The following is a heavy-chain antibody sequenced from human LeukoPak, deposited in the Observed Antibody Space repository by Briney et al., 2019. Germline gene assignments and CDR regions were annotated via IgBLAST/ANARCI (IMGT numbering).Heavy chain of an antibody. V-gene: IGHV3-30*02. CDR2: IRYHGSDK. CDR3: AKSPSSWKFDD. J-gene: IGHJ4*02. CDR1: GFPFINAW. Sequence: AGGSLRLSCAASGFPFINAWMSWVRQAPGKGLEWVAFIRYHGSDKYYADSVKGRFTISRDKSENTLYLQMNSLRAEDTAVYYCAKSPSSWKFDDWGQGTLVSVSS. D-gene: IGHD6-13*01.